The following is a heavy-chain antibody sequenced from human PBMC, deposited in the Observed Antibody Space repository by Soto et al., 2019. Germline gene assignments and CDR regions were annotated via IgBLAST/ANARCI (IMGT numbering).Heavy chain of an antibody. CDR2: MSYDGSNK. CDR1: GFTFSIYA. V-gene: IGHV3-30-3*01. CDR3: ARDQPGITTAGGGRIDY. Sequence: QVQLVESGGGVVQPGRSLRLSCAASGFTFSIYAMHWVRQTPGTGLECVAIMSYDGSNKYYADSVKGRFTISRDNSKNTLYLQMNSLRAEDTAVYYCARDQPGITTAGGGRIDYWGQGTLVTVSS. J-gene: IGHJ4*02. D-gene: IGHD6-13*01.